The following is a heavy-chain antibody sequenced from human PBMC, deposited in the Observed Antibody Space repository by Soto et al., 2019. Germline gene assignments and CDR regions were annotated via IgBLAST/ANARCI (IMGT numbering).Heavy chain of an antibody. CDR3: ARDRPLGPYIYVWDY. V-gene: IGHV3-48*02. J-gene: IGHJ4*02. CDR1: GFTFSSYS. Sequence: EVQLVESGGDLVQPGGSLRLSCAASGFTFSSYSMNWVRQAPGKGLEWVSYISSSSTTIYYADSVKGRFTISRDNAKNSLYLQMNSLSDEDTAVYFCARDRPLGPYIYVWDYWGQGTLVTVSS. D-gene: IGHD2-21*01. CDR2: ISSSSTTI.